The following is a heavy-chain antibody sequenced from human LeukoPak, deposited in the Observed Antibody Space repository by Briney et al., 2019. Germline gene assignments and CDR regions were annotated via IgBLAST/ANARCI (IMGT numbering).Heavy chain of an antibody. Sequence: SETLSLTCTASGGSISNYYWSWIRQPPGKGLEWIGYIYYSGSTNYNPSLKSRVTISVDTSKNQFSLKLSSVTAADTAVYYCARHSSLLWFGELPRPYYYYGMDVWGQGTTVTVSS. CDR3: ARHSSLLWFGELPRPYYYYGMDV. CDR1: GGSISNYY. D-gene: IGHD3-10*01. J-gene: IGHJ6*02. V-gene: IGHV4-59*08. CDR2: IYYSGST.